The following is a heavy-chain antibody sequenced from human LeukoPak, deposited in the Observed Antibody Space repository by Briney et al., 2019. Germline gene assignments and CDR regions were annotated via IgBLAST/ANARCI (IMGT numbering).Heavy chain of an antibody. Sequence: SETLSLTCTVSGDPMRSDSYFWSWIRQPAGKGLEWIGRSYCSGNTYYNPSLESRVTISLDTPRNQFSLKVSSVTAADTAVYYCATARADYGDYNSFYYMDVWGKGTTVTVSS. CDR2: SYCSGNT. V-gene: IGHV4-61*02. CDR1: GDPMRSDSYF. CDR3: ATARADYGDYNSFYYMDV. D-gene: IGHD4-17*01. J-gene: IGHJ6*03.